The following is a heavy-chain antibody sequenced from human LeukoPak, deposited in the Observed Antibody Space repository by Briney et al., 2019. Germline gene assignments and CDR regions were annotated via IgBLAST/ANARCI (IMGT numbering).Heavy chain of an antibody. CDR1: SGSFSGYY. Sequence: PSETLSLTCAVYSGSFSGYYWSWIRQPPGKGLEWIGEINHSGSTNYNPSLKSRVTISVDTSKNQFSLKLSSVTAADTAVYYCASLENGALVPYWGQGTLVTVSS. V-gene: IGHV4-34*01. CDR3: ASLENGALVPY. J-gene: IGHJ4*02. D-gene: IGHD6-6*01. CDR2: INHSGST.